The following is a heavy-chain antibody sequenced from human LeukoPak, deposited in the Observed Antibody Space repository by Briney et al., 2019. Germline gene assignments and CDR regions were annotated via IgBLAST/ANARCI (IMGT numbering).Heavy chain of an antibody. V-gene: IGHV3-30*02. D-gene: IGHD6-13*01. J-gene: IGHJ4*02. CDR1: GFTFSSYG. Sequence: GGSLRLSRAASGFTFSSYGMHWVRQAPGKGLEWVAFIRYDGSNKYYADSVKGRFTISRDNSKNTLYLQMNSLRAEDTAVYYCAKDPIAAAGTLDYWGQGTLVTVSS. CDR2: IRYDGSNK. CDR3: AKDPIAAAGTLDY.